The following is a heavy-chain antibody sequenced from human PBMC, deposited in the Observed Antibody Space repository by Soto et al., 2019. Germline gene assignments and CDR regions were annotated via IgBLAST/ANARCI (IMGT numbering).Heavy chain of an antibody. CDR3: ARGPGYSYGYSVYYYYYGMDV. CDR2: INHSGST. V-gene: IGHV4-34*01. CDR1: GGCLSGVY. J-gene: IGHJ6*02. Sequence: XGTLSLTFVVYGGCLSGVYWTWIRQPPGKGLEWIGEINHSGSTNYSPSLESRVTISLDTSNNQFSLKLSSVTAADTAVYYCARGPGYSYGYSVYYYYYGMDVWGQGTTVIVSS. D-gene: IGHD5-18*01.